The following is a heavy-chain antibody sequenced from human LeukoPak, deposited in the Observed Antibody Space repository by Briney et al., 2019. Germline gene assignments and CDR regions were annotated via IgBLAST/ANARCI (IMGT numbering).Heavy chain of an antibody. D-gene: IGHD4-23*01. CDR3: ARLRWRTFDY. Sequence: EASVKVSCKASGGTFSSYAVSWVRQAPGQGLEWMGRIIPILGIANYAQKFQGRVTITADKSTSTAYMELSSLRSEDRAVYYCARLRWRTFDYWGQGTLVTVSS. J-gene: IGHJ4*02. CDR2: IIPILGIA. V-gene: IGHV1-69*04. CDR1: GGTFSSYA.